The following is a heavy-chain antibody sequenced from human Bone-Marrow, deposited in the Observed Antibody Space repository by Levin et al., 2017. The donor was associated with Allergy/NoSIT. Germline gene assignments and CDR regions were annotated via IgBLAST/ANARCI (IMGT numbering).Heavy chain of an antibody. J-gene: IGHJ4*02. V-gene: IGHV4-39*07. CDR1: GGSISSSSYY. CDR3: ARDGMITFGGVIVTKFDY. Sequence: ETLSLTCTVSGGSISSSSYYWGWIRQPPGKGLEWIGSIYYSGSTYYNPSLKSRVTISVDTSKNQLSLKLSSVTAADTAVYYCARDGMITFGGVIVTKFDYWGQGTLVTVSS. CDR2: IYYSGST. D-gene: IGHD3-16*02.